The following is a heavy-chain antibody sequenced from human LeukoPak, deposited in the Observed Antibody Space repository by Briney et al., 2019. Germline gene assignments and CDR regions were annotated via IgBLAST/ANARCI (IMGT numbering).Heavy chain of an antibody. J-gene: IGHJ4*02. Sequence: ASVKVSCKASGYTFTSYYMHWVRQAPGEGLEWMGIINPSGGSTSYAQKFQGRVTMTRDMSTSTVYMELSSLRSEDTAVYYCARDGTPYYDFWSGYSTNGVFDYWGQGTLVTVSS. CDR1: GYTFTSYY. V-gene: IGHV1-46*01. CDR3: ARDGTPYYDFWSGYSTNGVFDY. CDR2: INPSGGST. D-gene: IGHD3-3*01.